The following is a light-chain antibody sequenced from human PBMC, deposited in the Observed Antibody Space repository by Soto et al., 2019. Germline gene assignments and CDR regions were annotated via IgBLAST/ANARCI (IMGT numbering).Light chain of an antibody. CDR1: PSVLYSSNNKNY. Sequence: VITHSPDSLSVSPGATATINCKSSPSVLYSSNNKNYLAWYQQKPGQPLKLVIYWASSRGSGVPDRFSGSGSGTDFTLTISSLQAEDVAVYYCQQYYSFPLTFGGGTKVDI. V-gene: IGKV4-1*01. CDR2: WAS. J-gene: IGKJ4*01. CDR3: QQYYSFPLT.